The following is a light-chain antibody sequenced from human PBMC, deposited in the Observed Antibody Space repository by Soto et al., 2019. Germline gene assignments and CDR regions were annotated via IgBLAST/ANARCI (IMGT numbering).Light chain of an antibody. CDR1: QSVSSY. J-gene: IGKJ1*01. Sequence: EIVLTQSPATLSLSPGERATLSCRASQSVSSYLAWYQQKPGQAPRLLIYDASNRATGIPARFSGSGSGTDFSLNISSLEPEDFAVYYCQQRSNWRPWTFGQGTKVEIK. CDR3: QQRSNWRPWT. V-gene: IGKV3-11*01. CDR2: DAS.